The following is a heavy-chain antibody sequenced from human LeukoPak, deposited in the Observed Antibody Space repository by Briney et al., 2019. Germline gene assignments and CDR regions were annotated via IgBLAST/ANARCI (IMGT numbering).Heavy chain of an antibody. V-gene: IGHV3-7*04. CDR3: ARGASY. J-gene: IGHJ1*01. Sequence: GGSLRLSCAPSGFTFSSYWISSGRQAPGKGLEWVGNIKEDGSEKYYVDSVKGRFTVSRDNAKNLLYLQMNSLRAEDPALYSCARGASYWGQGTLVTVSS. CDR1: GFTFSSYW. CDR2: IKEDGSEK.